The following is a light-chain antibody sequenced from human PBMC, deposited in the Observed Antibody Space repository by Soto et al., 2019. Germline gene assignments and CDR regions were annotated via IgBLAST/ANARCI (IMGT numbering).Light chain of an antibody. CDR2: ATS. J-gene: IGKJ1*01. Sequence: DIQMTQSPSALSASVGERVTITCRASQIISTWLAWYQQKPGKAPKLLIYATSNLQSGVPSRFSGGGSGTDYTLTIGSLQPEDFATYYCQHYNSYSEAFGQGTKVDIK. CDR1: QIISTW. CDR3: QHYNSYSEA. V-gene: IGKV1-5*01.